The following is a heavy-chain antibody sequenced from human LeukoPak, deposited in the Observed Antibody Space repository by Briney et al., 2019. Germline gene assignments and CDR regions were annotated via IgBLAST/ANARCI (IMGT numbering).Heavy chain of an antibody. Sequence: GGSLRLSCAASGFTFSSYEMNWVRQAPGKGLEWVAVISYDGSNKYYADSVKGRFTISRDNSKNTLYLQMNSLRAEDTAVYYCASSIAAAKSIDYWGQGTLVTVSS. CDR2: ISYDGSNK. D-gene: IGHD6-13*01. V-gene: IGHV3-30*04. CDR1: GFTFSSYE. CDR3: ASSIAAAKSIDY. J-gene: IGHJ4*02.